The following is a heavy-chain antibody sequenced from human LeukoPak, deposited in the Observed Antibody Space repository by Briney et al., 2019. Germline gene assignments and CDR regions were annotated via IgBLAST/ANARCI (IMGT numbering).Heavy chain of an antibody. J-gene: IGHJ6*02. CDR2: IIPILGIA. CDR3: ARAHRYSGSYHYYYYYGMDV. Sequence: GASVKVSCKASGGTFSSYAISWVRQAPGQGLEWMGRIIPILGIANYAQKFQGRVTITADKSTSTAYMGLSSLRSEDTAVYYCARAHRYSGSYHYYYYYGMDVWGQGTTVSVSS. D-gene: IGHD1-26*01. CDR1: GGTFSSYA. V-gene: IGHV1-69*04.